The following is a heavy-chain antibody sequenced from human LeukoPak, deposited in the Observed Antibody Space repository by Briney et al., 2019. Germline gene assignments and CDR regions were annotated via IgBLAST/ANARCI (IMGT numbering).Heavy chain of an antibody. CDR3: AKDFWDERYCSGGSCYSIDY. D-gene: IGHD2-15*01. J-gene: IGHJ4*02. V-gene: IGHV3-23*01. CDR1: GFTFSSYA. CDR2: ISGSGGST. Sequence: QPGGSLRLSCAASGFTFSSYAMSWVRQAPGKGLEWVSAISGSGGSTYYADSVKGRFTISRDNSKNTLYLQMNSLRAEDTAVYYCAKDFWDERYCSGGSCYSIDYWGQGTLVTVSS.